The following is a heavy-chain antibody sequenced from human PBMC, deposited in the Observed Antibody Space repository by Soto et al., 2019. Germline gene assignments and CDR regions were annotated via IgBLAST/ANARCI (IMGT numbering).Heavy chain of an antibody. J-gene: IGHJ4*02. CDR2: IYWDDDE. V-gene: IGHV2-5*02. CDR3: AHRPRGYSYHFDY. D-gene: IGHD5-18*01. CDR1: GFSLSTRGVG. Sequence: QITLKESGPTLVKPTQTLTLTCTFSGFSLSTRGVGVGWIHQPPGQALEWLALIYWDDDEGYSPYLKSRLTIAKDTSKNQVVLTMTNIDPVDTATYYCAHRPRGYSYHFDYWVQGTLVTVSS.